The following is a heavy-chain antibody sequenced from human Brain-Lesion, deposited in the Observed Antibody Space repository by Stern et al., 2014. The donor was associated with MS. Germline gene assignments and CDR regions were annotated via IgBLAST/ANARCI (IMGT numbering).Heavy chain of an antibody. J-gene: IGHJ3*02. Sequence: EVHLVESGGGLVQPGRSLRLSCAASGFTFDDYAMHWVRQAPGKGLERVSGISWNSGSIGYADSVKGRFTISRDNAKNSLYLQMNSLRAEDTALYYCAKDGAGYYYDSSGAFDIWGQGTMVTVSS. CDR2: ISWNSGSI. D-gene: IGHD3-22*01. CDR1: GFTFDDYA. V-gene: IGHV3-9*01. CDR3: AKDGAGYYYDSSGAFDI.